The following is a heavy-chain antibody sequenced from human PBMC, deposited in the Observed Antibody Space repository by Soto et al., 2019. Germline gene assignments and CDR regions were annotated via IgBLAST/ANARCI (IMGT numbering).Heavy chain of an antibody. CDR3: ASRDYYDSSGYFKPPS. Sequence: QVQLQESGPGLVKPSQTLSLTCTVSGGSISSGGYYWSWIRQHPGKGLEWIGYIYYSGSTYYNPSLQSRLTISXXTXKXXCALKLSSVTAADTAVYYCASRDYYDSSGYFKPPSWGQGTLVTVSS. CDR2: IYYSGST. CDR1: GGSISSGGYY. D-gene: IGHD3-22*01. V-gene: IGHV4-31*03. J-gene: IGHJ4*02.